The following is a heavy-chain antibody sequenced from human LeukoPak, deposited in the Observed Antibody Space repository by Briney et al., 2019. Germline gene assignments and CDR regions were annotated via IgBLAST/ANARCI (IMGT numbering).Heavy chain of an antibody. Sequence: GSSVKVSCKASGGTFSSYAISWVRQAPGQGLEWMGRIIPIFGTANYAPKFQGRVTITTDESTSTAYMELSNLRSEDTAVYSCASDATMVRGAPHYWGQGTLVTVSS. CDR2: IIPIFGTA. CDR1: GGTFSSYA. CDR3: ASDATMVRGAPHY. J-gene: IGHJ4*02. V-gene: IGHV1-69*05. D-gene: IGHD3-10*01.